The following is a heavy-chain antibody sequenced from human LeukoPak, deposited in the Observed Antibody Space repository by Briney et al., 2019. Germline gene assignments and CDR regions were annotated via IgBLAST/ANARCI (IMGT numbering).Heavy chain of an antibody. D-gene: IGHD3-10*01. V-gene: IGHV4-4*07. J-gene: IGHJ6*03. CDR1: GGSISSYY. Sequence: SETLSLTCTVSGGSISSYYWSWIRQPAGKGLEWIGRIYTSGTTHYNPSLKSRVTMSVDTSKNQFSLKLSSVTAADTAVYYCARDLGRGSGSYFYYMDVWGKGTTVTISS. CDR3: ARDLGRGSGSYFYYMDV. CDR2: IYTSGTT.